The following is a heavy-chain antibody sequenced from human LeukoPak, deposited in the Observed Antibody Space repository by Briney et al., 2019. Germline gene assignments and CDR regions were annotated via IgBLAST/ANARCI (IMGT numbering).Heavy chain of an antibody. V-gene: IGHV3-23*01. CDR3: SKGQELDDGVMDS. Sequence: GGSLRLSCAASGFRFSSNALTWVRQATGKALEWVSTIRGDGDSTHYADSVKGRFTISRDNSKNTVFLQMNNLSAEDTAIYYCSKGQELDDGVMDSWGRGTLVIVSS. CDR1: GFRFSSNA. J-gene: IGHJ5*01. D-gene: IGHD1-1*01. CDR2: IRGDGDST.